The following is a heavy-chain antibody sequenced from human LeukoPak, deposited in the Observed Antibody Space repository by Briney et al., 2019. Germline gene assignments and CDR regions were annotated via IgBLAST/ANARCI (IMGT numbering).Heavy chain of an antibody. J-gene: IGHJ4*02. V-gene: IGHV4-59*08. CDR3: ARGPAMAEISFDY. Sequence: SETLSLTCTVSGGSISSYYWSWIRQPPGKGLEWIGYIYYSGSTNYNPSLKSRVTISVDTSKNQFSLKLSSVTAADTAVYYCARGPAMAEISFDYWGQGTLVTVSS. D-gene: IGHD2-2*01. CDR1: GGSISSYY. CDR2: IYYSGST.